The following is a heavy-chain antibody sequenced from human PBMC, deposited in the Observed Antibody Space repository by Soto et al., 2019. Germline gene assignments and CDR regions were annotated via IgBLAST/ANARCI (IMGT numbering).Heavy chain of an antibody. CDR3: ASGGSCYSSPATCYVMDV. CDR1: GGSFSGYY. Sequence: PSETLSLTCAVYGGSFSGYYWSWIRQPPGKGLEWIGEINHSGSTNYNPSLKSRVTISVDTSKNQFSLKLSSVTAADTAVYYCASGGSCYSSPATCYVMDVGGKGPRVTVPS. CDR2: INHSGST. J-gene: IGHJ6*04. D-gene: IGHD2-15*01. V-gene: IGHV4-34*01.